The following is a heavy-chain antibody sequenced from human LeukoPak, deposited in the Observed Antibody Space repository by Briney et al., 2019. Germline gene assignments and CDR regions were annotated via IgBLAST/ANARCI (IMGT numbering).Heavy chain of an antibody. V-gene: IGHV3-23*01. CDR1: GFTFSSYA. D-gene: IGHD3-3*01. J-gene: IGHJ4*02. Sequence: PGGSLRLSCAASGFTFSSYAMSWVRQAPGKGLEGVSAISGSGGSTYYADSVKGRFTISRDNSKNTLYLQMNSLRAEATAVYYCAKELRFLEWLSPYDYWGQGTLVTVSS. CDR2: ISGSGGST. CDR3: AKELRFLEWLSPYDY.